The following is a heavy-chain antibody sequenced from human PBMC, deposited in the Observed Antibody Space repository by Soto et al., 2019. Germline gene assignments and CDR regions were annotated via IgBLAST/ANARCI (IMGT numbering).Heavy chain of an antibody. CDR1: GFTLSSYA. V-gene: IGHV3-23*01. J-gene: IGHJ6*02. Sequence: GGSLRLSCAASGFTLSSYAMSWVRQAPGKGLEWVSAISGSGGSTYYADSVKGRFTISRDNSKNTLYLQMNSLRAEDTAVYYCANIIAARPWYYYGMDVWGQGTTVTVSS. CDR2: ISGSGGST. D-gene: IGHD6-6*01. CDR3: ANIIAARPWYYYGMDV.